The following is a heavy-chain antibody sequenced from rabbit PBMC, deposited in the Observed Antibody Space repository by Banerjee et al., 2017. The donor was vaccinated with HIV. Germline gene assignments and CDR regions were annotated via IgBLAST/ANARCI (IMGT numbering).Heavy chain of an antibody. V-gene: IGHV1S45*01. CDR2: INAVTGKA. CDR3: ARDLDGVIGWNFGW. D-gene: IGHD1-1*01. Sequence: QEQLVESGGGLVQPEGSLNLSCTASAFSFSNKAVMCWVRQAPGKGLEWIACINAVTGKAVDANWAKGRSIFSKTSSTTVTLQMTRLTAADTATFCWARDLDGVIGWNFGWWGPGTLVTVS. J-gene: IGHJ4*01. CDR1: AFSFSNKAV.